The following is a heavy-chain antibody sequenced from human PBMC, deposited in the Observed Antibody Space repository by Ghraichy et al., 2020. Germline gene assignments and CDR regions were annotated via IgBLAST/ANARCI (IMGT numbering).Heavy chain of an antibody. CDR3: ARELRGVIPYYYYGMDV. CDR2: ISGSSNYI. V-gene: IGHV3-21*01. Sequence: GGSLRLSCAASYFTFSTYSMNWVRQAPGKGLEWVSSISGSSNYIYYADSVKGRFTVSRDNAKNSLYLQMNSLRAEDTAVYYCARELRGVIPYYYYGMDVWGQGTTVTVSS. J-gene: IGHJ6*02. CDR1: YFTFSTYS. D-gene: IGHD3-10*01.